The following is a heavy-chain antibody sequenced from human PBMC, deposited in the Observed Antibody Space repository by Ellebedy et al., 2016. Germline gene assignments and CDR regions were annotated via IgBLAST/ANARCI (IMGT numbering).Heavy chain of an antibody. J-gene: IGHJ6*03. CDR3: ARYNGIAVAGNYYYYMDV. CDR1: GFTFSSDS. Sequence: GGSLRLSCAASGFTFSSDSMNWVRQAPGKGLEWVSSISSSSSYIYYADSVKGRFTIPRDNAKNSLYLQMNSLRAEDTAVYYCARYNGIAVAGNYYYYMDVWGKGTTVTVSS. V-gene: IGHV3-21*01. CDR2: ISSSSSYI. D-gene: IGHD6-19*01.